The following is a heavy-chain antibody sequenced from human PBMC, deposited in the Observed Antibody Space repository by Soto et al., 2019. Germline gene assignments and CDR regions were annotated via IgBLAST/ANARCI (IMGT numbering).Heavy chain of an antibody. J-gene: IGHJ6*02. CDR2: INPNSGGT. V-gene: IGHV1-2*04. CDR3: ARENLLTGYYPYYYGMDV. CDR1: GYTFTGYY. Sequence: ASVKVSCKASGYTFTGYYMHWVRQAPGRGLEWMGWINPNSGGTNYAQKFQGWVTMTRDTSISTAYMKLSRLRSDDTAVYYCARENLLTGYYPYYYGMDVWGQGTTVTVSS. D-gene: IGHD3-9*01.